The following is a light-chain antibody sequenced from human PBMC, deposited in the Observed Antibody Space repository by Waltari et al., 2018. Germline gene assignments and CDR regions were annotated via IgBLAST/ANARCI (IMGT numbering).Light chain of an antibody. CDR2: DSN. J-gene: IGLJ7*01. CDR3: LLSFSGVHAV. CDR1: TGAVTSGHY. V-gene: IGLV7-46*01. Sequence: QAVVTQEPSLTVSPGGTVTLTCGSSTGAVTSGHYPYWFQQRPGQAPTTLVYDSNSKPSWAPARFSASLLGGKAALTLSGAQPEDEADYYCLLSFSGVHAVFGGGTHLTVL.